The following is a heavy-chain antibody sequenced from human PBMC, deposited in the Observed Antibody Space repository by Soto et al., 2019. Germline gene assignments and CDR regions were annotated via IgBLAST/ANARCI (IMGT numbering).Heavy chain of an antibody. Sequence: EVYLRLSFSASGFTFSNPWMNWFRQAPGKGLEWADRIKSKTHGRTTDYTAPVKCRFTTSRDDSKNTLYLQMNRLKFEYTAVFYCTTDFWDRKEPMYYWVQGTLITVSS. CDR1: GFTFSNPW. CDR2: IKSKTHGRTT. CDR3: TTDFWDRKEPMYY. J-gene: IGHJ4*02. D-gene: IGHD3-3*01. V-gene: IGHV3-15*07.